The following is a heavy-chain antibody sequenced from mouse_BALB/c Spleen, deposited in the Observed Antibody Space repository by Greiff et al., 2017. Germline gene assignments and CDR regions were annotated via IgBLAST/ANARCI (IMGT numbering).Heavy chain of an antibody. V-gene: IGHV7-3*02. CDR2: IRNKANGYTT. J-gene: IGHJ3*01. Sequence: EVMLVESGGGLVQPGGSLRLSCAPSGFTFTDYYMSWVRQPPGKALEWLGFIRNKANGYTTEYSASVKGRFTISRDNSQSILYLQMNTLRAEDSATYYCARGGNYPFAYWGQGTLVTVSA. CDR3: ARGGNYPFAY. D-gene: IGHD2-1*01. CDR1: GFTFTDYY.